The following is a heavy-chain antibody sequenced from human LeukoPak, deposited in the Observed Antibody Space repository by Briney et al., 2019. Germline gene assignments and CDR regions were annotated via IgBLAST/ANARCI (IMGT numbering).Heavy chain of an antibody. D-gene: IGHD2-2*01. CDR3: ARGPGGYCSSTSCYAAGEEIGP. Sequence: GGSLRLSCAASGFTFSDYHMSWIRQAPGKGLEWVSYISSSGSTIYYADSVKGRFTISRDNAKNSLYLQMNGLRAEDAAVYYCARGPGGYCSSTSCYAAGEEIGPWGQGTLVTVSS. CDR1: GFTFSDYH. CDR2: ISSSGSTI. V-gene: IGHV3-11*01. J-gene: IGHJ5*02.